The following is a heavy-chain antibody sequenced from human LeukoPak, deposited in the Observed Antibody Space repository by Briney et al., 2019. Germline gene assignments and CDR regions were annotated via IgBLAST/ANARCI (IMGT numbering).Heavy chain of an antibody. J-gene: IGHJ4*02. CDR3: ARDRDCGDGGCYPHFDY. D-gene: IGHD2-15*01. V-gene: IGHV3-7*01. CDR2: TRQDGGDK. Sequence: GGSLRLSCAASGFTFSSNWMSWVRQAPGKGLEWVANTRQDGGDKYYMDSVKGRFTISRDNAKNSLSLQMNSLRVEDTAVYYCARDRDCGDGGCYPHFDYWGQGVRVTVSS. CDR1: GFTFSSNW.